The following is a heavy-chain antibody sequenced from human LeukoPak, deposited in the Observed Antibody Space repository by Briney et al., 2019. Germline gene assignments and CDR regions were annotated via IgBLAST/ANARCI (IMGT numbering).Heavy chain of an antibody. CDR1: GFTFSNYA. D-gene: IGHD3/OR15-3a*01. V-gene: IGHV3-23*01. J-gene: IGHJ4*02. CDR2: INGNGDRT. CDR3: AKDGTGSSGGVVDY. Sequence: GGSLRLSCAASGFTFSNYAMNWVRQAPGKGLEWVSGINGNGDRTYYVDSVKGRFTISRDNSKNTLYLQMNSLRAEDTAVYYCAKDGTGSSGGVVDYWGQGTLVTVSS.